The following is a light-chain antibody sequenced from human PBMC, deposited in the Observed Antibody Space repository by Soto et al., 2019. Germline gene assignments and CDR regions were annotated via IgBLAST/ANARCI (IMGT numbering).Light chain of an antibody. Sequence: DIQMTQSPSSLSASVGDRVTITCRTSQSIKYLNWYQQIPGRAPKFLSASASILQRGVPSRFSGSGSGTEFSLTINGLQPEDCANYFCQQSDRAPLTFGGGTQVEI. V-gene: IGKV1-39*01. J-gene: IGKJ4*01. CDR1: QSIKY. CDR3: QQSDRAPLT. CDR2: SAS.